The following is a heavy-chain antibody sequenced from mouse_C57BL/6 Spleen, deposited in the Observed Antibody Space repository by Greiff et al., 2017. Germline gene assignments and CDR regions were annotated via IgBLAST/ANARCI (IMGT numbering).Heavy chain of an antibody. J-gene: IGHJ3*01. D-gene: IGHD3-2*02. CDR3: ARTAQAAWFAY. Sequence: EVQLQESGGGLVKPGGSLKLSCAASGFTFSDYGMHWVRQAPEKGLEWVAYISSGSSTIYYADTVKGRFTISRDNAKNTLFLQMTSLRSEDTAMYYCARTAQAAWFAYWGQGTLVTVSA. CDR2: ISSGSSTI. CDR1: GFTFSDYG. V-gene: IGHV5-17*01.